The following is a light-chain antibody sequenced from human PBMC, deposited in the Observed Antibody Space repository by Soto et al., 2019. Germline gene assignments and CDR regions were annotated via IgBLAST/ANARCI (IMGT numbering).Light chain of an antibody. CDR1: SGDVGGCTY. J-gene: IGLJ2*01. Sequence: QSVLTQPPSASESPGQSVTISCTGVSGDVGGCTYVSWYQHSPGKAPKLLIYEVSKRPQGVPDRFTGSKSGNTASLTVSELQPDDEADYYCCSSGGSNGFVVFGGGTKLTVL. V-gene: IGLV2-8*01. CDR3: CSSGGSNGFVV. CDR2: EVS.